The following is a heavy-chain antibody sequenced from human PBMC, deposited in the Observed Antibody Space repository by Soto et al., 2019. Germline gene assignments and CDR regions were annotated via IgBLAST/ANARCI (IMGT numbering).Heavy chain of an antibody. Sequence: EVQLLESGGGLVQPGGSLRLSCAASGFTFSSYAMSWVRQAPGKGLEWVSASSGSGGSTYYADAVKGRFTISRDNSKNTLDLQMSSLRAEDTSVYYCAKGSSSSWYLKNWFEPWGQGTLVTVSS. CDR1: GFTFSSYA. CDR3: AKGSSSSWYLKNWFEP. CDR2: SSGSGGST. D-gene: IGHD6-13*01. V-gene: IGHV3-23*01. J-gene: IGHJ5*02.